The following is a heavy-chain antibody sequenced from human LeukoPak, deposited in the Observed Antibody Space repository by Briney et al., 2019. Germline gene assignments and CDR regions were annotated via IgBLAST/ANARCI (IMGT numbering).Heavy chain of an antibody. CDR3: AREGTYDILTGYSTSFDSFDI. Sequence: SETLSLTCTVSGYSISSGYYWGWIRQSPGKGLEWIGSIYHGGSTYYNPSLRSRVIVSVDTSKNHFSLKVISVTAADAAVYYCAREGTYDILTGYSTSFDSFDIWGQGKMVTVSS. D-gene: IGHD3-9*01. CDR1: GYSISSGYY. CDR2: IYHGGST. V-gene: IGHV4-38-2*02. J-gene: IGHJ3*02.